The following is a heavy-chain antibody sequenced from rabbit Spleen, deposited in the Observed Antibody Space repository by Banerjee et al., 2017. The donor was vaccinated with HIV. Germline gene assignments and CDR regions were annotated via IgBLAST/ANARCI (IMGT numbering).Heavy chain of an antibody. D-gene: IGHD1-1*01. J-gene: IGHJ2*01. CDR1: GFSFNSGYD. CDR2: INTATGKA. CDR3: ARNYVNAFDP. Sequence: QSLEESGGALVKPGASLTLTCKASGFSFNSGYDMCWVRQAPGKGLEWIACINTATGKAVYASWANGRFTISKTSSTTVTLQMTSLAAADTATYFCARNYVNAFDPWGQGTLVTVS. V-gene: IGHV1S40*01.